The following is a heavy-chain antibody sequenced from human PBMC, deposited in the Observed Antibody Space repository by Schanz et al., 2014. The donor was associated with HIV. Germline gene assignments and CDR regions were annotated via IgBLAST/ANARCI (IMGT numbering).Heavy chain of an antibody. Sequence: TASGFTFSIYAMSWVRQAPGKGLEWVSSISTSGYIYYADSVKGRFTISRDNSKNTLYLQMNSLRAEDTAVYYCAREGATGYITYWGQGTLVIVSS. CDR1: GFTFSIYA. CDR3: AREGATGYITY. D-gene: IGHD5-18*01. V-gene: IGHV3-23*01. CDR2: ISTSGYI. J-gene: IGHJ4*02.